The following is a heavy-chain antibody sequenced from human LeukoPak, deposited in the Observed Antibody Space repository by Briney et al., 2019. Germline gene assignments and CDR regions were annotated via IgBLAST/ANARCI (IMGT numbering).Heavy chain of an antibody. CDR2: VRNKANGQTT. CDR3: RSNSNGNQVFDY. CDR1: GYIFSDWY. V-gene: IGHV3-72*01. D-gene: IGHD4-11*01. J-gene: IGHJ4*02. Sequence: GGSLRLSCAASGYIFSDWYIDWVRQVPGKGLEWVGRVRNKANGQTTEYAASVKGRFTISRDDSKNPAYLQMNSLKTEDTAVYCARSNSNGNQVFDYWGQGTTATVSS.